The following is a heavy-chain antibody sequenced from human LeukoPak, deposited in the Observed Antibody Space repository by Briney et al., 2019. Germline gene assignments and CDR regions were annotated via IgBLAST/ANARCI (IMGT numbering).Heavy chain of an antibody. CDR1: GGSISSSSYY. D-gene: IGHD3-3*01. J-gene: IGHJ4*02. CDR2: IHYSGST. V-gene: IGHV4-39*07. CDR3: AGNTYYDFWSGYYGVDY. Sequence: PSETLSLTCTVSGGSISSSSYYWGWIRQPPGKGLEWIGSIHYSGSTYYNPSLKSRVTISVDTSKNQFSLKLSSVTAADTAVYYCAGNTYYDFWSGYYGVDYWGQGTLVTVSS.